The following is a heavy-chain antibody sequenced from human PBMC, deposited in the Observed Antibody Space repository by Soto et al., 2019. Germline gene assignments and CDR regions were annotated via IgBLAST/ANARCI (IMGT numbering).Heavy chain of an antibody. Sequence: EVQLLESGGGLVQPGGSLRLSCAASGFTFSSYAMSWVRQAPGKGLEWVSAISGSGGSTYYADSVKGRFTISRDNSKNTLYLQMNSLRAEDTAVHYCAKDNREMSLCDGMDVWGQGTTVTVSS. CDR2: ISGSGGST. D-gene: IGHD3-16*01. J-gene: IGHJ6*02. CDR3: AKDNREMSLCDGMDV. CDR1: GFTFSSYA. V-gene: IGHV3-23*01.